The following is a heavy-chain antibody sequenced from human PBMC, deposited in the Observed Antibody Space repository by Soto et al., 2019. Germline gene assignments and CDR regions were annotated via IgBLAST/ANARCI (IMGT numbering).Heavy chain of an antibody. CDR2: IYYSGST. Sequence: SETLSLTCTVAGGSLSDYYLSWIRQPPGKGLEWIGYIYYSGSTNCNPSLKSRVTISVDTSKNQFSLKLSSVTAADTAVYYCARRYGGTFDYWGQGTLVTVSS. J-gene: IGHJ4*02. V-gene: IGHV4-59*08. CDR1: GGSLSDYY. D-gene: IGHD2-15*01. CDR3: ARRYGGTFDY.